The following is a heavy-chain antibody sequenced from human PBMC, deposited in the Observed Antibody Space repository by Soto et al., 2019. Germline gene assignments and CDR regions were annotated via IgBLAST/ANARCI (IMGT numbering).Heavy chain of an antibody. V-gene: IGHV3-33*01. CDR1: GFTFSSYG. CDR2: IWYDGSNK. J-gene: IGHJ5*02. CDR3: ARDRIRYDSSGYPTYNWFDP. Sequence: PGGSLRLSCAASGFTFSSYGMHWVRQAPGKGLEWVAVIWYDGSNKYYADSVKGRFTISRDNSKNTLYLQMNSLRAEDTAVYYCARDRIRYDSSGYPTYNWFDPWGQGTMVTVS. D-gene: IGHD3-22*01.